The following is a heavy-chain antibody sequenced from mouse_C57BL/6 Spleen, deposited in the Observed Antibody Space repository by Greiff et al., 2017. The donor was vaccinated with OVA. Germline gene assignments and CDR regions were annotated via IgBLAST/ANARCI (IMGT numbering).Heavy chain of an antibody. CDR3: ARWRLRQDYAMDY. CDR1: GYAFTNYL. CDR2: INTGSGGT. Sequence: VQLQQSGAELVRPGTSVKVSCKASGYAFTNYLIEWVKQRPGQGLEWIGVINTGSGGTNYNEKFKYNATLTADKSSTTAYMQLISLTSEDSAVYFCARWRLRQDYAMDYWGQGTSVTVSS. V-gene: IGHV1-54*01. J-gene: IGHJ4*01. D-gene: IGHD2-4*01.